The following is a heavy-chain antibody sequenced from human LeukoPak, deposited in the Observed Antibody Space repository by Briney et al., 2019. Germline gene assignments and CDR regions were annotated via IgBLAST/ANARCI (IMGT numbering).Heavy chain of an antibody. CDR2: INQDGSER. V-gene: IGHV3-7*02. J-gene: IGHJ3*02. D-gene: IGHD1-1*01. CDR1: GFTFSKFW. CDR3: ARNAGRREAI. Sequence: GGSLRLSCATSGFTFSKFWMTWVRQAPGKGLEWVASINQDGSERQYGNVVGGRFTVSRDNAKNSMSLQMNSLRAEDTALYYCARNAGRREAIWGEGTMVTVSS.